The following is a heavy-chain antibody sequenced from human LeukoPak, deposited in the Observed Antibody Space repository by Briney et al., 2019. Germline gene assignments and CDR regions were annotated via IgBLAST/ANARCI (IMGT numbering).Heavy chain of an antibody. D-gene: IGHD3-10*01. V-gene: IGHV4-59*01. Sequence: SETLSLTCTVSGGSISSYYWSWIRQPPGKGLEWIGYIYYSGSTNYNPSLKSRVTISVDTSKNQFSLKLSSVTAADTAVYYCARTIGWFDPWGQGTLVTVSS. CDR2: IYYSGST. J-gene: IGHJ5*02. CDR1: GGSISSYY. CDR3: ARTIGWFDP.